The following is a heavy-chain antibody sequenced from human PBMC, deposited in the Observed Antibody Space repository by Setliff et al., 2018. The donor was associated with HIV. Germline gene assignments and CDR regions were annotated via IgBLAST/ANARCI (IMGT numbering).Heavy chain of an antibody. CDR2: IYYSGST. J-gene: IGHJ4*02. CDR1: GDSISSHY. V-gene: IGHV4-59*11. D-gene: IGHD3-3*01. CDR3: TRGPEGVAGGDY. Sequence: SETLSLTCTVSGDSISSHYWNWIRQPPGKALEWIGYIYYSGSTNYNPSFKSRVTISVDRSKRQFSLNLSSVTAADTATYYCTRGPEGVAGGDYWGQGILVTV.